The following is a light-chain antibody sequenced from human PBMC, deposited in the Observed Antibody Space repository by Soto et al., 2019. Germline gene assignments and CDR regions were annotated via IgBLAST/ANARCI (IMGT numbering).Light chain of an antibody. V-gene: IGKV3-15*01. Sequence: EILQFRYPAPPSGQRTKGATESCGASQSVSTNLAWYQQKPGQAPRLLIDGETARATGIPSRFAGSISGTEFTLATSSLQSEDFAVYYCHQYSYWPRTFGQGTKVDIK. CDR1: QSVSTN. CDR2: GET. J-gene: IGKJ1*01. CDR3: HQYSYWPRT.